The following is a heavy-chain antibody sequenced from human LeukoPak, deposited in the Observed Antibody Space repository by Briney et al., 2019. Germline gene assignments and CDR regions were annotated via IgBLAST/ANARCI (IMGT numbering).Heavy chain of an antibody. Sequence: GGSLRLSCAASGFTFTNYAMHWVRQAPGKGLKYVSAISYNGGSTYYADSVKGRFTISRDNSKNTLYLQMGSLTAEDMAVYYCARRFAAQLAFVDVWGKGTTVTISS. V-gene: IGHV3-64*02. D-gene: IGHD3-3*02. CDR2: ISYNGGST. CDR3: ARRFAAQLAFVDV. J-gene: IGHJ6*04. CDR1: GFTFTNYA.